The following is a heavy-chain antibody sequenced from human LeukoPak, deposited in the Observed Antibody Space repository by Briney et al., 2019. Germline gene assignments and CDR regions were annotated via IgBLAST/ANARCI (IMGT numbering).Heavy chain of an antibody. Sequence: GGSLSLACAASGFTFSTFGMIWVRQAPGTVLASVSSISSGSYIYYADAVKARFTISRDNARNSLYLQMNSLRADDTAVYYCARLMFIAVGNWYFDLWGRGTLVTVSS. CDR1: GFTFSTFG. CDR2: ISSGSYI. V-gene: IGHV3-21*01. J-gene: IGHJ2*01. CDR3: ARLMFIAVGNWYFDL. D-gene: IGHD6-19*01.